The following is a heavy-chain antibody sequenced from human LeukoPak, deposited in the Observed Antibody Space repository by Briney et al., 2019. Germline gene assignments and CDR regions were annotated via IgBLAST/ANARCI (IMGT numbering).Heavy chain of an antibody. CDR1: GGTFTSYA. Sequence: GGSLKVSCKASGGTFTSYAISWGRQAPGHGVEWRGGIIPIFGTANYAQKLQGRVTMTADESTSTAYMELSSLRSEDTAVYYCARDAILHSSGNWFDPWGQGPLLTVSS. D-gene: IGHD6-19*01. CDR2: IIPIFGTA. J-gene: IGHJ5*02. V-gene: IGHV1-69*13. CDR3: ARDAILHSSGNWFDP.